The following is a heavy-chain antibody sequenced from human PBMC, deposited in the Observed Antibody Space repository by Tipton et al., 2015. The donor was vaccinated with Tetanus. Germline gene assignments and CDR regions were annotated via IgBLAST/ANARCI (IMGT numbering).Heavy chain of an antibody. J-gene: IGHJ4*02. D-gene: IGHD3-9*01. Sequence: TLSLTCTVSGSSISSSSYYWGWIRQPPGKGLVWIGSIFYSGSTYYNPSLKSRVTISVDTSKNLFSIKLSSVTAADPAVYYCARVALTGTHFDYWGQGTLVTVSS. CDR2: IFYSGST. CDR1: GSSISSSSYY. V-gene: IGHV4-39*01. CDR3: ARVALTGTHFDY.